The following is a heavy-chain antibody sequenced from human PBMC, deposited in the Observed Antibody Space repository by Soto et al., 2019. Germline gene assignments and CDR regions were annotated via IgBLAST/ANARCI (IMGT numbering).Heavy chain of an antibody. CDR2: ISYDGSNK. V-gene: IGHV3-30*18. D-gene: IGHD3-16*01. CDR1: GFTFSSYG. Sequence: SLRLSCAASGFTFSSYGMHWVRQAPGKGLEWVAVISYDGSNKYYADSVKGRFTISRDNSKNTLYLQMNSLRAEDTAVYYCAKDLRGILGAIKYNYYYGMDVWGQGTTVTVS. CDR3: AKDLRGILGAIKYNYYYGMDV. J-gene: IGHJ6*02.